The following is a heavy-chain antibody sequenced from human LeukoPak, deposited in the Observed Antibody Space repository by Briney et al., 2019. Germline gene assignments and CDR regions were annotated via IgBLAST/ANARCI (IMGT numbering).Heavy chain of an antibody. J-gene: IGHJ4*02. CDR1: GGSISNYC. D-gene: IGHD2-8*01. CDR3: ARQSAYCTNGVCKGRLWYFDY. V-gene: IGHV4-59*08. Sequence: SETLSLTCTVSGGSISNYCWSWIRQPPGKRLEWIGSICYSGSTNYNPSLKSRVTISVDTSKNQFSLKLSSVTAADTAVYYCARQSAYCTNGVCKGRLWYFDYWGQGTLVTVSS. CDR2: ICYSGST.